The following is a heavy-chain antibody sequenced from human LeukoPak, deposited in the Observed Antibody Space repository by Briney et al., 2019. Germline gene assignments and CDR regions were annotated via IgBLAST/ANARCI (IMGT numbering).Heavy chain of an antibody. CDR2: IYHSGST. D-gene: IGHD3-3*01. Sequence: SETLSLTCTVSGYSISSGYYWGWIRQPPGKGLEWIGSIYHSGSTYYNPSLKRRVTISVDTSKNQFSLKLSSVTAADTAVYYCAGTDRITIFGVVSDWGQGTLVTVSS. CDR1: GYSISSGYY. V-gene: IGHV4-38-2*02. J-gene: IGHJ4*02. CDR3: AGTDRITIFGVVSD.